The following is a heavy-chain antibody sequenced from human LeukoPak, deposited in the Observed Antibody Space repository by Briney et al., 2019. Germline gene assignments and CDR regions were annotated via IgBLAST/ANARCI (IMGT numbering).Heavy chain of an antibody. CDR2: VHYSGNT. J-gene: IGHJ4*02. Sequence: SETLSLTCSVSGGSISSYYWSWIRQPPGKGLEWIEYVHYSGNTNYNPSLKSRVTLSVDTSKNQFSLKLTSVTAADTAVYYCARGNSGYDSRYWGQGTLVTVSS. V-gene: IGHV4-59*01. CDR3: ARGNSGYDSRY. CDR1: GGSISSYY. D-gene: IGHD5-12*01.